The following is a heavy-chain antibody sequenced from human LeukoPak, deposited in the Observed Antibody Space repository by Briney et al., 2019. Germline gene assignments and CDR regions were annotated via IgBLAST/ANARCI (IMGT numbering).Heavy chain of an antibody. J-gene: IGHJ4*02. V-gene: IGHV4-34*01. CDR3: AGEDNYYDSSGYCDY. D-gene: IGHD3-22*01. CDR2: INHSRST. CDR1: AGSFSGYY. Sequence: PSETPSLTCAVDAGSFSGYYSSWNRHPPGNGLEWSGEINHSRSTNYNPSLKSRVTISVDTSKNQFSVKLSSVTAADTAVYYCAGEDNYYDSSGYCDYWGQGTLVTVSS.